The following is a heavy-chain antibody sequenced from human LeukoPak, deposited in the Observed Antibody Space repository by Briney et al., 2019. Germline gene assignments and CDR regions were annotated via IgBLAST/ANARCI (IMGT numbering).Heavy chain of an antibody. Sequence: GESLKISCKGSGYSFTTYWVGWVRQMPGKGLEWMGIIYPGDSDTRYSPSFQGQVTISVDKSISTAYLQWSSLKASDTAMYYCARVFMDAFDIWGQGTMVTVSS. CDR1: GYSFTTYW. J-gene: IGHJ3*02. CDR2: IYPGDSDT. V-gene: IGHV5-51*01. CDR3: ARVFMDAFDI.